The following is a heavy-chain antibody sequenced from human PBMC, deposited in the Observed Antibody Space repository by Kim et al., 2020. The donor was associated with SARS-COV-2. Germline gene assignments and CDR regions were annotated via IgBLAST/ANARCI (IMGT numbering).Heavy chain of an antibody. CDR3: ARGQWLYGRGRDYFQH. Sequence: SETLSLTCTVSGGSISSSSCYWVWIRQPPGKGLDWIGCIYYSRSTYYNPSLRGRVTISVYTSKNQFSLKLSSVTAADAAEYYCARGQWLYGRGRDYFQHWGQGTTVTVSS. V-gene: IGHV4-39*01. CDR1: GGSISSSSCY. J-gene: IGHJ1*01. D-gene: IGHD6-19*01. CDR2: IYYSRST.